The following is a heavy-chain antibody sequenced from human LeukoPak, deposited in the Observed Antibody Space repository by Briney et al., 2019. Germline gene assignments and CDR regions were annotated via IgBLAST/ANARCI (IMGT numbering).Heavy chain of an antibody. V-gene: IGHV3-21*01. J-gene: IGHJ4*02. CDR2: ISKGSGYI. CDR3: AKGQWLANFDY. CDR1: GFTFSNYS. Sequence: GGSLRLSCVGSGFTFSNYSFNWVRQAPGKGLEWVSSISKGSGYIYQTDSVKGRFTISRDNAKNSLFLEMNSMRVEDTAVYYCAKGQWLANFDYWGQGTLVTVSS. D-gene: IGHD6-19*01.